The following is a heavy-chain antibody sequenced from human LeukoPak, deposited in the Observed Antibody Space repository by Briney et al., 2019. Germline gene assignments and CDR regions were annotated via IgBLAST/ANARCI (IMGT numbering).Heavy chain of an antibody. CDR3: AAHYYGSGGYYYYYYRDV. J-gene: IGHJ6*03. Sequence: GASVKVSCKASGGTFSSYATSWVRQAPGQGLEWMGGIIPIFGTANYAQKFQGRVTITADESTSTAYMELSSLRSEDTAVYYCAAHYYGSGGYYYYYYRDVWGKGTTVTISS. V-gene: IGHV1-69*13. CDR1: GGTFSSYA. D-gene: IGHD3-10*01. CDR2: IIPIFGTA.